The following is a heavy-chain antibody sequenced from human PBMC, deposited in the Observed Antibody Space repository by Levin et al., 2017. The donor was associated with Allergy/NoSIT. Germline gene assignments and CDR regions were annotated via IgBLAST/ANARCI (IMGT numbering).Heavy chain of an antibody. V-gene: IGHV3-9*01. CDR2: ISWNSGSI. CDR1: GFTFDDYA. Sequence: SLKISCAASGFTFDDYAMHWVRQAPGKGLEWVSGISWNSGSIGYADSVKGRFTISRDNAKNSLYLQMNSLRAEDTALYYCAKDRNPRYYYYYYMDVWGKGTTVTVSS. J-gene: IGHJ6*03. CDR3: AKDRNPRYYYYYYMDV.